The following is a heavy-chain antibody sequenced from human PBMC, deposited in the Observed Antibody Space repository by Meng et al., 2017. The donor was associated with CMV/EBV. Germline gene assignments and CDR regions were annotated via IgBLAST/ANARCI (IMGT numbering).Heavy chain of an antibody. CDR3: ARGLYCSSTSCYRKYFDL. CDR1: GGSFSGYY. CDR2: INHSGST. Sequence: SETLSLTCAVYGGSFSGYYWSWIRQPPGKGLEWIGEINHSGSTNYNPSLKSRVTISVDTSKNQFSLKLSSVTAADTAVYYCARGLYCSSTSCYRKYFDLWGRSTLVTVSS. J-gene: IGHJ2*01. V-gene: IGHV4-34*01. D-gene: IGHD2-2*01.